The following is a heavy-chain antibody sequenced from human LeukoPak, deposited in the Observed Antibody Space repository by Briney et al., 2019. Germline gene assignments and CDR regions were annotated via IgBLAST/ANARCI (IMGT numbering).Heavy chain of an antibody. CDR2: ISSSGSTI. CDR3: ARDVLLGYCSSTSCYPLDY. V-gene: IGHV3-11*04. J-gene: IGHJ4*02. D-gene: IGHD2-2*01. Sequence: GGSLRLSCAASGFTFSDYYMSWIRQAPGKGLEWVSYISSSGSTIYYADSVKGRFTISRDNAKNSLYLQMNSLRAEDTAEYYCARDVLLGYCSSTSCYPLDYWGQGTLVTVSS. CDR1: GFTFSDYY.